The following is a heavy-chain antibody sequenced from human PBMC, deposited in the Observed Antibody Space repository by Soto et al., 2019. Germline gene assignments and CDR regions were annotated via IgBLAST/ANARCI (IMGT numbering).Heavy chain of an antibody. CDR1: GGSISSGDYY. Sequence: PSETLSLTCTVSGGSISSGDYYWSWIRQPPGKGLEWIGYIYYSGSTYYNPSLKSRVTISVDTSKNQFSLKLRSVTAADTAVYYCARDNVWSGYYSFFDYWGQGTLVTVSS. V-gene: IGHV4-30-4*01. D-gene: IGHD3-3*01. CDR2: IYYSGST. J-gene: IGHJ4*02. CDR3: ARDNVWSGYYSFFDY.